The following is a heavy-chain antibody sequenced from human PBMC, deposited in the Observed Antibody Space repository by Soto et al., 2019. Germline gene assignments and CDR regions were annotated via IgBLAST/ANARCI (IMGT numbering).Heavy chain of an antibody. J-gene: IGHJ6*02. CDR3: ARDRTSIYDV. CDR1: GFTSSDYY. Sequence: GGSLRLSCAASGFTSSDYYMSWIRQAPGKGLEWVSYISSSSSYTNYADSVKGRFTISRDNAKNSLYLQMNSLRAEDTAVYYCARDRTSIYDVWGQGTTVTVSS. D-gene: IGHD6-6*01. CDR2: ISSSSSYT. V-gene: IGHV3-11*06.